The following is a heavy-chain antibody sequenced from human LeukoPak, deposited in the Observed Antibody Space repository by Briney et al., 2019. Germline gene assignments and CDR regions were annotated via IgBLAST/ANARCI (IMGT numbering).Heavy chain of an antibody. J-gene: IGHJ4*02. CDR3: ARGGQKGQWLVDY. CDR2: INHSGST. CDR1: GGSFSGYY. D-gene: IGHD6-19*01. V-gene: IGHV4-34*01. Sequence: SETLSLTCAVYGGSFSGYYWSWIRQPPGKGLEWIGEINHSGSTNYNPSLKSRVTISVDTSKNQFSLKLSSVTAADTAVYYCARGGQKGQWLVDYWGQGTLVTVSS.